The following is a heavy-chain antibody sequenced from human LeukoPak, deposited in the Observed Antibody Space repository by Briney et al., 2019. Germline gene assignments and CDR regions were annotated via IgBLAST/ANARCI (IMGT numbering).Heavy chain of an antibody. Sequence: ASVKVSCTASGYTFTSYGISGVRQAPGQGREGMGWISAYNGNKNYAQKLQGRVTMTTDTSTSTAYMELRSLRSDDTAVYYCARVVAAAGRYYYYMDVWGKGTTVTVSS. CDR3: ARVVAAAGRYYYYMDV. J-gene: IGHJ6*03. CDR2: ISAYNGNK. D-gene: IGHD6-13*01. V-gene: IGHV1-18*01. CDR1: GYTFTSYG.